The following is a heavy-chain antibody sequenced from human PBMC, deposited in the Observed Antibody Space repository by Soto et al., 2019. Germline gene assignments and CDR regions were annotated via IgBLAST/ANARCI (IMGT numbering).Heavy chain of an antibody. Sequence: EVQLLESGGGLAQPGGSLRLSCAASGSTFSNYAMSWVRQAPVKGMEWVSAISGTGGSTYYADSVKGRFTISRDNSKNTLFLRMDSLRAEDTAIYYCAKLGDSYGLGYYLDYWGQGTLVTVSS. CDR2: ISGTGGST. V-gene: IGHV3-23*01. J-gene: IGHJ4*02. D-gene: IGHD5-18*01. CDR1: GSTFSNYA. CDR3: AKLGDSYGLGYYLDY.